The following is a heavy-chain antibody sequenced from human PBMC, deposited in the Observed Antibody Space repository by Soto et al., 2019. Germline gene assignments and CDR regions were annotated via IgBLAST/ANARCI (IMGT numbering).Heavy chain of an antibody. V-gene: IGHV3-33*01. CDR2: IWFDGNSK. Sequence: QVQLVESGGDVVQPGRSLRLSCAASGFTFSSYDMHWVRQAPGKGLEWVAVIWFDGNSKYYADSVKSRFTISRDNSKNTLYLQMDSLRAEDTAVFYCARDRSREIVRATRGYGMDVWGQGTTVTSP. CDR3: ARDRSREIVRATRGYGMDV. CDR1: GFTFSSYD. D-gene: IGHD1-26*01. J-gene: IGHJ6*02.